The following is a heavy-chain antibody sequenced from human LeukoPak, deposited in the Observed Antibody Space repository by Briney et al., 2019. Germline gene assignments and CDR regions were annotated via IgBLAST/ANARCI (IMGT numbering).Heavy chain of an antibody. CDR3: AREEGWPLRDSSPLDY. CDR1: GFTFSSYG. D-gene: IGHD3-22*01. V-gene: IGHV3-21*01. CDR2: ISSSSSYI. Sequence: PGGSLRLSCAASGFTFSSYGMSWVRQAPGKGLEWVSSISSSSSYIYYADSVKGRFTISRDNAKNSLYLQMNSLRAEDTAVYYCAREEGWPLRDSSPLDYWGQGTLVTVSS. J-gene: IGHJ4*02.